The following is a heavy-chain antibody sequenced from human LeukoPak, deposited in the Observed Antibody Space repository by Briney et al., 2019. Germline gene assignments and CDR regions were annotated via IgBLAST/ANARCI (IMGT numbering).Heavy chain of an antibody. D-gene: IGHD6-6*01. CDR2: IYHSGST. Sequence: SETLSLTCTVSGYSISSGYYWGWIRQPPGKGLEWIGSIYHSGSTYYNPSLKSRVTISVDTSKNQFSLKLSSVTAADTAVYYCARGYSSSYYWGQGTLVTVSS. J-gene: IGHJ4*02. CDR3: ARGYSSSYY. CDR1: GYSISSGYY. V-gene: IGHV4-38-2*02.